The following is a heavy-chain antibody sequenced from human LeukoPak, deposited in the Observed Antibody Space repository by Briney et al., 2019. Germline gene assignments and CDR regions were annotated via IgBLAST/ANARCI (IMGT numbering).Heavy chain of an antibody. V-gene: IGHV1-69*04. J-gene: IGHJ4*02. CDR1: GGTFSSYA. Sequence: SVKVSCKASGGTFSSYAISWVRQAPGQGLEWMGRIIPILGIVNYAQKFQGRVTITADKSTSTAYMELSSLRSEGTAVYYCARDRKGLTTPVDYWGQGTLVTVSS. CDR2: IIPILGIV. D-gene: IGHD3-22*01. CDR3: ARDRKGLTTPVDY.